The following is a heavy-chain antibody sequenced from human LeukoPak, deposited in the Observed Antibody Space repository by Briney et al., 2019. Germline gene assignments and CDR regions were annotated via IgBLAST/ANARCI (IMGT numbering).Heavy chain of an antibody. V-gene: IGHV1-18*01. Sequence: ASVTVSRKAYGYAFSSYGISWVRQAPGQGLEWMGWISGYNGNTNYPRKFQDRVTMTADTSTSTAYMELRSLRPDDTAVYYCARVPPRGYSGYDSDSWGQGTRVTVSS. CDR1: GYAFSSYG. D-gene: IGHD5-12*01. CDR2: ISGYNGNT. J-gene: IGHJ4*02. CDR3: ARVPPRGYSGYDSDS.